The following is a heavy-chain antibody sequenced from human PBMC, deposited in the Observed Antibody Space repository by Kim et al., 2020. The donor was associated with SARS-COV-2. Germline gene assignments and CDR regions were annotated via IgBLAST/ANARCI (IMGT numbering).Heavy chain of an antibody. CDR2: ISWDGGST. CDR1: GFTFDDYT. CDR3: AKDMGGEVLLGYGMDV. J-gene: IGHJ6*02. D-gene: IGHD3-16*01. V-gene: IGHV3-43*01. Sequence: GGSLRLSCAASGFTFDDYTMHWVRQAPGKGLEWVSLISWDGGSTYYADSVKGRFTISRDNSKNSLYLQMNSLRTEDTALYYCAKDMGGEVLLGYGMDVWGQGTTVTVSS.